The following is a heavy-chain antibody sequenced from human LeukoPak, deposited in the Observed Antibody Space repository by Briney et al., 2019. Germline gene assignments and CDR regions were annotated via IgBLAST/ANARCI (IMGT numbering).Heavy chain of an antibody. V-gene: IGHV4-39*01. CDR1: GGSLSSSSYY. J-gene: IGHJ3*02. CDR3: ATLNASDAFDI. Sequence: SETLSLTCTVSGGSLSSSSYYWGWVRQPPGEGLEWIGSIYYSGSTYYNPSLRSRVTISVDTSKNQFSLKLSSVTAADTAVYYCATLNASDAFDIWGQGTMVTVSS. CDR2: IYYSGST. D-gene: IGHD2-2*01.